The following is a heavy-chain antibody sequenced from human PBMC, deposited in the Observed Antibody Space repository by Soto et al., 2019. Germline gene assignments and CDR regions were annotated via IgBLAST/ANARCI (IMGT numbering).Heavy chain of an antibody. CDR2: ISSSSGTV. J-gene: IGHJ4*02. V-gene: IGHV3-48*02. CDR1: GFTFSSYS. Sequence: PGGSLRLSCAASGFTFSSYSMNWVRQAPGKGLEWVSYISSSSGTVYYADSVKGRFTISRDNSKNTLYLQMNSLRDEDTAVYYCATRNPERDDSSGSMVDHWGQGTLVTVSS. CDR3: ATRNPERDDSSGSMVDH. D-gene: IGHD3-22*01.